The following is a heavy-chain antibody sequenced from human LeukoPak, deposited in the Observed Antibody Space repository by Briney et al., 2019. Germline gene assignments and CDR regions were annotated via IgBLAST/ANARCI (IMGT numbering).Heavy chain of an antibody. J-gene: IGHJ6*03. D-gene: IGHD5/OR15-5a*01. V-gene: IGHV4-34*01. CDR3: ASQSPRLNYYYYYMDV. Sequence: PSETLSLTCAVYGGSFSGYYWSWIRQPPGKGLEWIGEINHSGSTNYNPSLKSRVTISVDTSKNQFSLKLSSVTAADTAVYYCASQSPRLNYYYYYMDVWGKGTTVTVSS. CDR1: GGSFSGYY. CDR2: INHSGST.